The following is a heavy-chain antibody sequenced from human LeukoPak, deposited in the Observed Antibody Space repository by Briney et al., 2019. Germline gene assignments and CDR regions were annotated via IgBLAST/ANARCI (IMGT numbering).Heavy chain of an antibody. Sequence: SETLSLTCTVSGYSISGGYYWAWFRQSPGRGLEWIGSIFHSGTTYYNPSLKSRVTISVDTSKNQFSLQLNSVTAADTAVYYCARGRIYDSSHYAWCDPWGQGTLVTVSS. D-gene: IGHD3-22*01. V-gene: IGHV4-38-2*02. CDR2: IFHSGTT. CDR3: ARGRIYDSSHYAWCDP. CDR1: GYSISGGYY. J-gene: IGHJ5*02.